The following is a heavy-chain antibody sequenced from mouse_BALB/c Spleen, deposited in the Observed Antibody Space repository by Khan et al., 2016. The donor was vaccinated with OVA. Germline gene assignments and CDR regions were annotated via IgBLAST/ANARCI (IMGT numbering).Heavy chain of an antibody. J-gene: IGHJ3*01. V-gene: IGHV5-9*03. CDR1: GFTFSSFS. D-gene: IGHD2-1*01. CDR2: ISSGGDNT. Sequence: EVELVESGGGLVKPGGSLKLSCAASGFTFSSFSMSWVRQTPEKRLEWVATISSGGDNTFYSDSVKGRFTISRDNAKNNLSLQMSSLRSEATALYYCARSNYGTFAYWGQGTLVTVSA. CDR3: ARSNYGTFAY.